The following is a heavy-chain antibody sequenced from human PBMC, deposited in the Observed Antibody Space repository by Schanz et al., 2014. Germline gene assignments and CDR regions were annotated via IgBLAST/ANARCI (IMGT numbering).Heavy chain of an antibody. CDR1: GGSISSFY. J-gene: IGHJ6*02. Sequence: QVQLQESGPGLVKPSETLSLTCTVSGGSISSFYWSWIRQPPGKGLEWIAIIYYSGSTNYNPSLKDRVTISAATSKNQFPLKLTSVPAADTAVYYCARDLHRMDVWGQGTTVVVSS. D-gene: IGHD4-4*01. CDR3: ARDLHRMDV. V-gene: IGHV4-59*12. CDR2: IYYSGST.